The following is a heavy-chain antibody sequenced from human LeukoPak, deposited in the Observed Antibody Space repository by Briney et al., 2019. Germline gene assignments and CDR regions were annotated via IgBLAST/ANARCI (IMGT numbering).Heavy chain of an antibody. CDR2: IKQDGSQK. V-gene: IGHV3-7*03. CDR1: GFSFSTYW. CDR3: AKELYYDSSGYPSAFDY. J-gene: IGHJ4*02. Sequence: PGGSLRLSCAASGFSFSTYWMSWVRQAPGKGLEWLANIKQDGSQKYYVDSVKDRFTISRDNAKNSLYLQLDSLRADDTAVYYCAKELYYDSSGYPSAFDYWGQGTLVTVSS. D-gene: IGHD3-22*01.